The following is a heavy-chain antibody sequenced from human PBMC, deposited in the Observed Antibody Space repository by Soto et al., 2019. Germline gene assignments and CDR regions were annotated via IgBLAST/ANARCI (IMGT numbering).Heavy chain of an antibody. CDR1: GYTFNSYG. Sequence: GASVKVSCKASGYTFNSYGISWARQAPGQGLEWMGWISAYNGNTNYAQKLQGRVTMTTDTSTSTAYMELRSLRSDDTAVYYCARDSGYDYYYHGMDVWGQGTTDTVSS. CDR3: ARDSGYDYYYHGMDV. D-gene: IGHD5-12*01. CDR2: ISAYNGNT. J-gene: IGHJ6*02. V-gene: IGHV1-18*01.